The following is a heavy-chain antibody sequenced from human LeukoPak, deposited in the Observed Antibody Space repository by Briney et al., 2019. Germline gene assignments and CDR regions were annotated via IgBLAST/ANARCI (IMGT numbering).Heavy chain of an antibody. CDR2: ISGSGRST. V-gene: IGHV3-23*01. CDR1: GFTFDDYG. CDR3: AKASCSGGSCYDFDY. D-gene: IGHD2-15*01. Sequence: GGSLRLSCAASGFTFDDYGMSWVRQTPGKGLEWVSSISGSGRSTYYADSVKGRFTISRDNSKNTLYLQMNSLRAEDTAVYYCAKASCSGGSCYDFDYWGQGTLVTVSS. J-gene: IGHJ4*02.